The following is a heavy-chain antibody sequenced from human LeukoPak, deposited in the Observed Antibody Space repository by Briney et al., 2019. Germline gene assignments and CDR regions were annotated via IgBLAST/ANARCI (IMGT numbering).Heavy chain of an antibody. V-gene: IGHV3-21*01. J-gene: IGHJ4*02. CDR2: ISTSSSYI. Sequence: GGSLRLSRAASGFTFGSFGMNWVRQAPGKGLEWVSSISTSSSYIYYADSVKGRFTVSRDNAKSSLYLQMNSLRAADTDVYYCARLFSDGDYGGGGDYWGQGTLVTVSS. CDR1: GFTFGSFG. CDR3: ARLFSDGDYGGGGDY. D-gene: IGHD4-17*01.